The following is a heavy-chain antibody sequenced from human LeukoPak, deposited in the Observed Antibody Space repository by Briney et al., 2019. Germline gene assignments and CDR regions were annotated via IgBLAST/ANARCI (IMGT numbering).Heavy chain of an antibody. V-gene: IGHV4-59*01. D-gene: IGHD3-10*01. CDR2: IYYSGST. CDR3: ARPGVRGTSFDY. Sequence: SETLSLTCTVSGGSISSYYWSWIRQPPGQGLEWIGYIYYSGSTNYNPSLKSRVTISVDTSKNQFSLKLSSVTAADTAVYYCARPGVRGTSFDYWGQGTLVTVSS. CDR1: GGSISSYY. J-gene: IGHJ4*02.